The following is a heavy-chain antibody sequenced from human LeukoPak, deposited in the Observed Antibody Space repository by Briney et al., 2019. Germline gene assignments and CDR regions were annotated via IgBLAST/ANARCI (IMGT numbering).Heavy chain of an antibody. V-gene: IGHV3-21*01. CDR2: ISSSSSYI. J-gene: IGHJ4*02. D-gene: IGHD2-2*02. CDR3: ARDPSSVAIAVVPAAISSLVGPSPPDY. Sequence: GGSLRLSCAASGFTFSSYSMNWVRQAPGKGLEWVSSISSSSSYIYYADSVKGRFTISRDNAKNSLYLQMNSLRADDTAVYYCARDPSSVAIAVVPAAISSLVGPSPPDYWGQGTLVTVSS. CDR1: GFTFSSYS.